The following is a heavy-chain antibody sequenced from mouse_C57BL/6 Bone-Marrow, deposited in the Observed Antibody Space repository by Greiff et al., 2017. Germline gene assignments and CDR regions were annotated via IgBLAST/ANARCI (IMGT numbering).Heavy chain of an antibody. Sequence: EVQLQESGPELVKPGASVKMSCKASGYTFPDYNMHWVKQSHGKSLEWIGYINPNNGGTSYNQKFKGKATLTVNKSSSTAYMELRSLTSEDAAVYYCARRSNYAWFAYWGQGTLVTVSA. CDR3: ARRSNYAWFAY. D-gene: IGHD2-5*01. J-gene: IGHJ3*01. V-gene: IGHV1-22*01. CDR2: INPNNGGT. CDR1: GYTFPDYN.